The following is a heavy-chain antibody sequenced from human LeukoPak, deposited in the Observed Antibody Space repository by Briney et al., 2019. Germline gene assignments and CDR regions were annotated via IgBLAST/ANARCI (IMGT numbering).Heavy chain of an antibody. Sequence: PGGSLRLSCAASGFTFRNYWMGWVRQAPGKGLEWVANTKPDGNAEYYADSVRGRFTTSRDNANNFLYLQMNRLRAEDTAVYYCARDVGLNTNFDYWGQGTLVTVSS. D-gene: IGHD3-16*01. CDR3: ARDVGLNTNFDY. V-gene: IGHV3-7*01. CDR2: TKPDGNAE. CDR1: GFTFRNYW. J-gene: IGHJ4*02.